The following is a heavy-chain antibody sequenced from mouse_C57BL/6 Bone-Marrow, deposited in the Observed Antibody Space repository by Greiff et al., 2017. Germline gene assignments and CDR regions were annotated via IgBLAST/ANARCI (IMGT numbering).Heavy chain of an antibody. J-gene: IGHJ4*01. D-gene: IGHD2-1*01. CDR2: IYPGSGST. V-gene: IGHV1-55*01. CDR1: GYTFTSYW. CDR3: ARWYYGNLYAMDY. Sequence: QVQLQQPGAELVKPGASVKMSCKASGYTFTSYWITWVKQRPGQGLEWIGDIYPGSGSTNYNEKFKSKATLTVDTSSSTAYMQRSSLTSEDSAVYNCARWYYGNLYAMDYWGQGTAVTVSS.